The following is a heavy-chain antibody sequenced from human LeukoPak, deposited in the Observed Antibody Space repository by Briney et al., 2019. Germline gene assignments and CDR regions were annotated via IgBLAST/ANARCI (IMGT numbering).Heavy chain of an antibody. D-gene: IGHD3-22*01. Sequence: SETLSLTCTVSGDSVWTSNSYWRWIRQPPGKGLEWIGSMYYSGNTYYNPSLKSRVTISVDTSKNQLSLRLSSVTAADTAVYYGARHPHYYFDNTARWGQGTLVTVSS. V-gene: IGHV4-39*01. J-gene: IGHJ4*02. CDR1: GDSVWTSNSY. CDR3: ARHPHYYFDNTAR. CDR2: MYYSGNT.